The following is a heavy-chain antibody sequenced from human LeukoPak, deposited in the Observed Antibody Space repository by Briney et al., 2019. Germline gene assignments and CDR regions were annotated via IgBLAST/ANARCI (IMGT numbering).Heavy chain of an antibody. CDR2: LSGSGITT. V-gene: IGHV3-23*01. CDR3: ATDGAGFDT. J-gene: IGHJ5*02. CDR1: GFTFSNSA. Sequence: GGSLRLSCAASGFTFSNSAMSWVRQAPGEGLEWVSTLSGSGITTYYADSVKGRFTISRDNAKKSLYLEMNNLRAEDTAVYYCATDGAGFDTWGQGVLVTVSS.